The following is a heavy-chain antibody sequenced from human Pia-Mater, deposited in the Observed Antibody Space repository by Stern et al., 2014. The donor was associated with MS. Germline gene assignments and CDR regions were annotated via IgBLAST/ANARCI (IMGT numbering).Heavy chain of an antibody. CDR1: GFTFSSYS. Sequence: EVQLVQSGGGLVKPGGSPRLSCAASGFTFSSYSMNWVRQAPGKGLEWVSSISSSSSYIYYADSVKGRFTISRDNAKNSLYLQMNSLRAEDTAVYYCARGDYSSDWEYYYYGMDVWGQGTTVTVSS. D-gene: IGHD6-19*01. CDR3: ARGDYSSDWEYYYYGMDV. CDR2: ISSSSSYI. J-gene: IGHJ6*02. V-gene: IGHV3-21*01.